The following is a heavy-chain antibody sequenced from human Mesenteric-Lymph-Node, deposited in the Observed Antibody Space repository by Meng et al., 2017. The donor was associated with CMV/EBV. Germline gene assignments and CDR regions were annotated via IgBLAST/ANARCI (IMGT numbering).Heavy chain of an antibody. V-gene: IGHV4-59*08. CDR1: GGSINSYY. CDR3: ARSGVVPAALWVY. Sequence: SETLSLTCTVAGGSINSYYWSWIRQPPGKGLEWIGYIYYSGSTYYNPSLKSRVTISVDTSKNQFSLKLSSVTAADTAVYYCARSGVVPAALWVYWGQGTLVTVSS. D-gene: IGHD2-2*01. J-gene: IGHJ4*02. CDR2: IYYSGST.